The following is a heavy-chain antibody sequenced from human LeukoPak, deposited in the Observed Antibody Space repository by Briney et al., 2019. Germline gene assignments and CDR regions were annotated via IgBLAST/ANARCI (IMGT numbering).Heavy chain of an antibody. CDR1: GFIVSSNY. V-gene: IGHV3-66*04. Sequence: GGSLRLSCAASGFIVSSNYMGWVRQAPGKGLEWGSVIYSSGSTYYPDSVKGRFTISRDESKNTLYLQMNSLRAEDTAVYYCTRLAVAYFDSWGQGTLVTVSS. D-gene: IGHD6-19*01. J-gene: IGHJ4*02. CDR2: IYSSGST. CDR3: TRLAVAYFDS.